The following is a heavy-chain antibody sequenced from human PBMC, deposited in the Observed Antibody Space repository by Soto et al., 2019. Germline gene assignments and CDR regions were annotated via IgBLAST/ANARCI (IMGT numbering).Heavy chain of an antibody. CDR3: ARGKGGYSAYDSDFDF. V-gene: IGHV1-18*01. J-gene: IGHJ4*02. CDR2: ISAYNGNT. Sequence: QVQLVQSAAEVKKSGASVKVSCKASGFTFRTYGIIWVRQAPGQGLEWMGWISAYNGNTNYAQKFQDRVTMTTDTSTSTAYMELTSLRSDDTAVYYCARGKGGYSAYDSDFDFWGQGTLVTVSS. D-gene: IGHD5-12*01. CDR1: GFTFRTYG.